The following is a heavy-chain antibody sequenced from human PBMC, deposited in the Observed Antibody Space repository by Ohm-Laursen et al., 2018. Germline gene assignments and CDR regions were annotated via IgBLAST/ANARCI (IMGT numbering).Heavy chain of an antibody. Sequence: GSLRLSCAASGFTFSDYYMSWIRQAAGKGLVWVSRINGDGSTTHYADSVRGRFTISRDSARNTVHLQMSSLRVEDTAVYYCAKDFPSIQVAIDYYDSSGTVGYWGQGTLVTVSS. J-gene: IGHJ4*02. D-gene: IGHD3-22*01. CDR1: GFTFSDYY. CDR2: INGDGSTT. V-gene: IGHV3-74*01. CDR3: AKDFPSIQVAIDYYDSSGTVGY.